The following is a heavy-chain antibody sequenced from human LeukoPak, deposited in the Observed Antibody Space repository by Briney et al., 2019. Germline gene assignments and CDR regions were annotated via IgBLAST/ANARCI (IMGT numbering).Heavy chain of an antibody. V-gene: IGHV4-59*01. CDR1: GXSINSYY. Sequence: PSETLSLTCTVSGXSINSYYWSWIRQPPGKGLEWIGYIYYSGGTSYNPSLKSRVTISVDTSKNQFSLKLSSMTAADTAVYYCARDLGYTSASSDYYNYGLDVWGQGTTVTVSS. CDR2: IYYSGGT. CDR3: ARDLGYTSASSDYYNYGLDV. J-gene: IGHJ6*02. D-gene: IGHD5-18*01.